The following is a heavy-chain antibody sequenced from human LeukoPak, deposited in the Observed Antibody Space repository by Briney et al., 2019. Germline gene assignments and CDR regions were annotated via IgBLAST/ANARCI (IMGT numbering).Heavy chain of an antibody. J-gene: IGHJ4*02. CDR1: GFTFSRYA. D-gene: IGHD2-15*01. Sequence: GGSLRLSCAASGFTFSRYAMSWVRRPRAKALELVSTISCTGGTTYYADSVKGRFTISRDNPKNTLYLQMNSLRAEDTAVYYCAKGDCTGGSCLPFDSWGQGTLVTVSS. V-gene: IGHV3-23*01. CDR2: ISCTGGTT. CDR3: AKGDCTGGSCLPFDS.